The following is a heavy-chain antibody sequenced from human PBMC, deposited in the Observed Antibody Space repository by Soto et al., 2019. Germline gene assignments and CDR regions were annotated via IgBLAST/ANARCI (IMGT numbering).Heavy chain of an antibody. Sequence: GGSLRLSCAASGFTFRSYAIHWVRQAPGKGLEWVSGISGSGCRTFYADSVKGRFTISRDKSTNTPFLQINSLRVEDTAVYYCAKDKPLYNWNDSAFDVWGQETMVTVSS. V-gene: IGHV3-23*01. CDR3: AKDKPLYNWNDSAFDV. D-gene: IGHD1-1*01. CDR1: GFTFRSYA. CDR2: ISGSGCRT. J-gene: IGHJ3*01.